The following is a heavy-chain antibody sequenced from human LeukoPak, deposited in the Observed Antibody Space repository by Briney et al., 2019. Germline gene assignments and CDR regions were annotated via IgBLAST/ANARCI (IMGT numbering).Heavy chain of an antibody. Sequence: SETLSLTCAVYGGSFSGYYWSWIRQPPGKGLEWIGEINHSGSTNYNPSLKSRVTISVDPSKNQFSLKLSSVTAADTAVYYCARATVTRHDAFDIWGQGTMVTVSS. D-gene: IGHD4-17*01. J-gene: IGHJ3*02. CDR3: ARATVTRHDAFDI. CDR1: GGSFSGYY. V-gene: IGHV4-34*01. CDR2: INHSGST.